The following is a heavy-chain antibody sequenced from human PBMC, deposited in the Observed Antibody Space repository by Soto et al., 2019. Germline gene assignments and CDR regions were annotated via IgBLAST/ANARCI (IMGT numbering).Heavy chain of an antibody. D-gene: IGHD1-26*01. Sequence: QVQLVESGGGVVQPGRSLTLSCAASGFSFSDYGMHWVRQAPGKGLEWLTVISYDGSNKNYGDSVKGRFTVSRENPENTLYLQMNSLGAEDTAVYYCVKDIVGIIWYAEIPYELYGLGVWGQGTTVTVS. CDR3: VKDIVGIIWYAEIPYELYGLGV. CDR1: GFSFSDYG. V-gene: IGHV3-30*18. J-gene: IGHJ6*02. CDR2: ISYDGSNK.